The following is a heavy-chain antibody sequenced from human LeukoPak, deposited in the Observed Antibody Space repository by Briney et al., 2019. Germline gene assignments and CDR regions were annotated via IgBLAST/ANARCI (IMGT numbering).Heavy chain of an antibody. CDR2: INHSGST. V-gene: IGHV4-34*01. D-gene: IGHD6-13*01. CDR3: APGYSSSWPIPVLD. J-gene: IGHJ4*02. CDR1: GGSFSGYY. Sequence: SETLSLTCAVYGGSFSGYYWSWIRQPPGKGLEWIGEINHSGSTNCNPSPKSRVTISVDTSKNQFSLKLSSVTAADTAVYYCAPGYSSSWPIPVLDWGQGTLVTVSS.